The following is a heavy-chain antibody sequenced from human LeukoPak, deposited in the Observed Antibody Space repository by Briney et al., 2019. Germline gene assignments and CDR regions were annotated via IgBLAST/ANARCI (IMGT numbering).Heavy chain of an antibody. V-gene: IGHV3-74*01. CDR2: INSDGSST. CDR1: GFTFSSYW. J-gene: IGHJ4*02. Sequence: GGSLRLSCAASGFTFSSYWMLWVRQAPGKWLVWASRINSDGSSTSYADSVKGRFTISRDNAKNTLYLQMNSLRAEDTAVYYCARAKEEQWLVFDYWGQGTLVTVSS. CDR3: ARAKEEQWLVFDY. D-gene: IGHD6-19*01.